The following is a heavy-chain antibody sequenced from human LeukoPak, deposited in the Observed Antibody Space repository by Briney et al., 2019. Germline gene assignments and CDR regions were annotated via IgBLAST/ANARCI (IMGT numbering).Heavy chain of an antibody. CDR3: AKISGSSWYYFDY. Sequence: WVRQSPGKGLEWVAVISYDGSNKYYADSVKGRFTISRDNSKNTLYLQMNSLRAEDTAVYYCAKISGSSWYYFDYWGQGTLVTVSS. V-gene: IGHV3-30*18. CDR2: ISYDGSNK. J-gene: IGHJ4*02. D-gene: IGHD6-13*01.